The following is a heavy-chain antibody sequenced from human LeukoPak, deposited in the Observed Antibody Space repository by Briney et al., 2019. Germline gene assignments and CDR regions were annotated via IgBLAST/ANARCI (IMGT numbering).Heavy chain of an antibody. CDR3: AKFASYRFLEWLTDAFDI. V-gene: IGHV3-30*02. D-gene: IGHD3-3*01. CDR2: IRYDGSNK. J-gene: IGHJ3*02. CDR1: GFTFSSYG. Sequence: GGSLRLSCAASGFTFSSYGMHWVRQAPGKGLEWVAFIRYDGSNKYYADSVKGRFTISRDNSKNTLYLQMNSLRAEDTAVYYCAKFASYRFLEWLTDAFDIWGQGTMVTVSS.